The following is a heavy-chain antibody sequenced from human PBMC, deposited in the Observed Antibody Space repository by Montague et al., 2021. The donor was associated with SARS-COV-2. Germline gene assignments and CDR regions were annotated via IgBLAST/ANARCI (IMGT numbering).Heavy chain of an antibody. D-gene: IGHD1-26*01. Sequence: SLRLSCAASGFTFKSYAMHWVRQAPGKGLEWVAVISSVAIISNDGNNTYYADSVKGRFTMSRDNSKNTVYLQMNSLRADDTAVYYCARDTMRGSYYADAFDIWGQGTMVTVSS. CDR2: ISSVAIISNDGNNT. J-gene: IGHJ3*02. V-gene: IGHV3-30-3*01. CDR3: ARDTMRGSYYADAFDI. CDR1: GFTFKSYA.